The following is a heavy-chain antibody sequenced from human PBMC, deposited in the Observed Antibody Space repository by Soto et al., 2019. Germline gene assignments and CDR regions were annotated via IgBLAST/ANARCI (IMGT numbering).Heavy chain of an antibody. CDR1: GYTFTSYD. CDR3: ARGPTIFGVVANWYGMDV. J-gene: IGHJ6*02. V-gene: IGHV1-8*01. D-gene: IGHD3-3*01. CDR2: MNPNSGST. Sequence: ASVKVSCKASGYTFTSYDINWVRQATGQGLGWMGWMNPNSGSTGYAQKFQGRVTMTRNTSISTAYMELSSLRSEDTAVYYCARGPTIFGVVANWYGMDVWGQGTTVTVSS.